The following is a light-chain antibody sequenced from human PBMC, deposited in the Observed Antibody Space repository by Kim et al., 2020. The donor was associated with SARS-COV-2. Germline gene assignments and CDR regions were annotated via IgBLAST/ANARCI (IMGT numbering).Light chain of an antibody. CDR1: QDISSF. CDR2: AAS. J-gene: IGKJ2*01. V-gene: IGKV1-17*03. CDR3: LQHKHFPYT. Sequence: SASVGDSVTITCRARQDISSFLAWFQQKPGKVPTRLVYAASRLQSGVPSRFSGSGSGTGFTLTIPSLQPEDFATYYCLQHKHFPYTLGQGTKLEI.